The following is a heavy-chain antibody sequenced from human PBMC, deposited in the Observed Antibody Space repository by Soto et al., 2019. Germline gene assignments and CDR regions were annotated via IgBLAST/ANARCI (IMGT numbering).Heavy chain of an antibody. CDR3: ARIAVAGSKPNNWSDP. V-gene: IGHV1-2*02. Sequence: ASVKVSCKASGYTFTGYYMHWVRQAPGQGLEWMGWINPNSGGTNYAQKFQGRVTMTRDTSISTAYMELSRLRSDDTAVYYCARIAVAGSKPNNWSDPWGQETLVFVSS. CDR2: INPNSGGT. J-gene: IGHJ5*02. D-gene: IGHD6-19*01. CDR1: GYTFTGYY.